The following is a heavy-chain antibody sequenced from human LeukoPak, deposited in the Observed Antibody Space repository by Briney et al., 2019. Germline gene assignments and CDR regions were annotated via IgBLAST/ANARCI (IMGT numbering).Heavy chain of an antibody. V-gene: IGHV4-59*01. CDR1: GGSISSYY. Sequence: SETLSLTCTVSGGSISSYYWSWIRQPPGKGLEWIGDISYSGSTNYNPSLKSRVTISVDTSKNQFSLMLSSVTAADTTVYYCARDRRRNWNSGAINSYFDLWGRGTLVTVSS. CDR2: ISYSGST. CDR3: ARDRRRNWNSGAINSYFDL. J-gene: IGHJ2*01. D-gene: IGHD1-7*01.